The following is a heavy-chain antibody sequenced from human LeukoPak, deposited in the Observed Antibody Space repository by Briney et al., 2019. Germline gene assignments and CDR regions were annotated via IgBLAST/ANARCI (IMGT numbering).Heavy chain of an antibody. D-gene: IGHD3-3*01. CDR2: FGHNGDIT. CDR3: AKQAGWGAYFSFLPFDF. V-gene: IGHV3-23*01. J-gene: IGHJ4*02. CDR1: GFTFSYYG. Sequence: AGGSLRLSCAASGFTFSYYGLSWVRQAPGKGLEWVSGFGHNGDITYSDSVKGRFTISRDNSKNTLFLQLSSLRADDTAVYFCAKQAGWGAYFSFLPFDFWGRGTLVTVSS.